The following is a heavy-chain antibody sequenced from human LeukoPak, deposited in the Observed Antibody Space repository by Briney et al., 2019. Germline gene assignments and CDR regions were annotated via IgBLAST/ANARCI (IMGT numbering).Heavy chain of an antibody. Sequence: PGGSLRLSCAGSGFSFSTYWMHWVRQAPGKGLEWVSNINEDGGITNYAGSVKGRFTISRDNAKDTLFLQTNSLRVEDTALYYCARDVRGDRDSWGQGTLVTVSS. V-gene: IGHV3-74*01. CDR3: ARDVRGDRDS. CDR2: INEDGGIT. CDR1: GFSFSTYW. D-gene: IGHD2-21*02. J-gene: IGHJ4*02.